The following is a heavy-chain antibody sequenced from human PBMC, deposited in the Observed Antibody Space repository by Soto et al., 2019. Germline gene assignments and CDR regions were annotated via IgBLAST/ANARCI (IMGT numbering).Heavy chain of an antibody. J-gene: IGHJ2*01. CDR3: ASGRQWPNWYFDL. V-gene: IGHV3-30-3*01. Sequence: QVQLVESGGGVVQPGRSLRLSCAASGFTFSSYAMHWVRQAPGKGLEWVAVISYDGSNKYYADSVKGRFTISRDNSKNTLYLHMNSMRAEDAAVYYGASGRQWPNWYFDLWGRGTLVTVSS. D-gene: IGHD6-19*01. CDR1: GFTFSSYA. CDR2: ISYDGSNK.